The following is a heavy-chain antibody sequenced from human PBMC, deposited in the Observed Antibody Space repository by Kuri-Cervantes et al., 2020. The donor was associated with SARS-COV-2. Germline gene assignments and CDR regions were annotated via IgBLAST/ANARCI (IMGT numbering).Heavy chain of an antibody. CDR3: ARDLNGQLWSTGLGY. Sequence: SETLSLTCTVSGGSISDHYWSWIRQSPGKGLEWIGYIYDSGTTNYNPSLKSRVTVSVDKSKNHFSLRLSSVTAADTAVYYCARDLNGQLWSTGLGYWGQGTLVTV. V-gene: IGHV4-59*11. J-gene: IGHJ4*02. D-gene: IGHD5-18*01. CDR1: GGSISDHY. CDR2: IYDSGTT.